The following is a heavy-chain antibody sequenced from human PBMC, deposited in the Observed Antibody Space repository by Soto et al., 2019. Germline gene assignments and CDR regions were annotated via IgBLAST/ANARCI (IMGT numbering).Heavy chain of an antibody. CDR1: GFTFSIYP. CDR3: AKDSSGSSYSYYDMDV. V-gene: IGHV3-23*01. J-gene: IGHJ6*02. CDR2: ISGSGAST. Sequence: GGSLRLSCAASGFTFSIYPMSWVRQAPGKGLEWVSVISGSGASTYYADSVKGRFTISRDSAKNTLYLQMNSLRAEDTAVYYCAKDSSGSSYSYYDMDVWGQGTTVTVSS. D-gene: IGHD3-22*01.